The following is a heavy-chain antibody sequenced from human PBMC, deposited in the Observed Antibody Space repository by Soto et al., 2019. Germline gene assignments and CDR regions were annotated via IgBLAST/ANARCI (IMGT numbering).Heavy chain of an antibody. CDR3: ATERGKAVGDF. D-gene: IGHD3-16*01. J-gene: IGHJ4*02. CDR2: IYDGGTT. V-gene: IGHV3-66*01. CDR1: GFSVSIKY. Sequence: EVKLVESGGGLVQPGGSLRLSCAASGFSVSIKYMSWVRQAPGKGLEWVSIIYDGGTTSYANSVKGRFTISRDSSKNTLFLQRNSLRAEDTAVYYCATERGKAVGDFWGQGTLVTVSS.